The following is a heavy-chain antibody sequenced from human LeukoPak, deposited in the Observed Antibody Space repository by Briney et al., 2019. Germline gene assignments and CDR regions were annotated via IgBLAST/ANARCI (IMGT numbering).Heavy chain of an antibody. CDR1: TFNYNAIC. CDR2: IKQDGGEK. D-gene: IGHD2-2*01. Sequence: GGSLRLSGAGCTFNYNAICRMRHGQAPGKGLEWVANIKQDGGEKYYVYSVKGRFTISRDNAKNALELQMNSLRAEDTAAYYCVSEGAHCSATSCYGFRAFDIWGQGTMVTVSS. V-gene: IGHV3-7*01. J-gene: IGHJ3*02. CDR3: VSEGAHCSATSCYGFRAFDI.